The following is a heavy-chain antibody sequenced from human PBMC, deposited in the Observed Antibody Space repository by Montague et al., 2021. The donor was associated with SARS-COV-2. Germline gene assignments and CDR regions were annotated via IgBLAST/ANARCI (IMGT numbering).Heavy chain of an antibody. CDR1: GGSISSSSYY. CDR2: IYYSGST. CDR3: ARNPADYYGSGSYPTWENWIDP. Sequence: SQTLSLTCTVSGGSISSSSYYWGWIRQPPGKGLEWIGSIYYSGSTYYNPSPKSRVTISVDTSKNQFSLKLSSVTAADTAVYYCARNPADYYGSGSYPTWENWIDPWGQGTLVTVSS. J-gene: IGHJ5*02. V-gene: IGHV4-39*01. D-gene: IGHD3-10*01.